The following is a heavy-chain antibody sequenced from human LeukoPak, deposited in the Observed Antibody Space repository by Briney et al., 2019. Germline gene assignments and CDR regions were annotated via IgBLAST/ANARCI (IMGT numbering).Heavy chain of an antibody. Sequence: SETLSLTCAVTGYSFSSASFWAWIRQPPGKGLEWIASIFNNGDSYYNPSLRSRVTISVDTSKNQFSLRLNSVTAADTAVYYCARDSLRRPAAVAHWFDPWGQGTLVTVSS. V-gene: IGHV4-38-2*02. D-gene: IGHD2-2*01. CDR2: IFNNGDS. CDR3: ARDSLRRPAAVAHWFDP. J-gene: IGHJ5*02. CDR1: GYSFSSASF.